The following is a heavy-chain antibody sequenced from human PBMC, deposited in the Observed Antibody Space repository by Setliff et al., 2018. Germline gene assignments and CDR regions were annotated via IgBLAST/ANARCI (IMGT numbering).Heavy chain of an antibody. CDR3: ARLRGIAVPGAPKDYSPGY. Sequence: SETLSLTCTVSGDSINSRTNYWSWIRQPAGKGPEWIGHIYTSGSTNYNPSLKSRVTISVDTSQNQFSLKVTSVTAADTAVYYCARLRGIAVPGAPKDYSPGYWGQGTLVTVSS. J-gene: IGHJ4*02. CDR1: GDSINSRTNY. D-gene: IGHD6-19*01. V-gene: IGHV4-61*09. CDR2: IYTSGST.